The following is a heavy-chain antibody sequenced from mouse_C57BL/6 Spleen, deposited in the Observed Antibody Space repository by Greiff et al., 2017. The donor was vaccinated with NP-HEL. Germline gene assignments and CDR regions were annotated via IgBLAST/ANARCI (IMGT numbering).Heavy chain of an antibody. Sequence: VQLKESGAELVRPGASVKLSCTASGFNIKDDYMHWVKQRPEQGLEWIGWIDPENGDTEYASKFQGKATITADTSFNTAYLQLSSLTSEDTAVYYCTTSGLGPYFDVWGTGTTVTVSS. CDR1: GFNIKDDY. J-gene: IGHJ1*03. CDR3: TTSGLGPYFDV. D-gene: IGHD4-1*01. CDR2: IDPENGDT. V-gene: IGHV14-4*01.